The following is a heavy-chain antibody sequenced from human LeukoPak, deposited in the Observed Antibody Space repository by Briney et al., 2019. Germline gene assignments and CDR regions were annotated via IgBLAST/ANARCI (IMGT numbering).Heavy chain of an antibody. D-gene: IGHD3-22*01. Sequence: GSLRLSCAASRFTFSDHYMDWVRQGPGKGLDWVARIRTRAKGYTTQYAPSVRDRFSISRDDSTNSVYLQMNSLKTEDTVVYFCARVGDYYDTRGFSSDAFDIWGLGTMVTVAS. CDR2: IRTRAKGYTT. CDR1: RFTFSDHY. CDR3: ARVGDYYDTRGFSSDAFDI. J-gene: IGHJ3*02. V-gene: IGHV3-72*01.